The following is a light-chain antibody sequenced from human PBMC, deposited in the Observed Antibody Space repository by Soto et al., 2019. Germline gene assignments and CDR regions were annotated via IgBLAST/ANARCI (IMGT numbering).Light chain of an antibody. CDR2: ATS. J-gene: IGKJ4*01. V-gene: IGKV1-39*01. Sequence: DLQMAQSPSSLSASVGDRVTITCRASQSISNYVNWYQQKPGKAPKLLIYATSSLQSGVPSRFSGSGSGTDFTLTISSLQPEDFAAYYCQQTYTTPLTFGGGTKVEIK. CDR1: QSISNY. CDR3: QQTYTTPLT.